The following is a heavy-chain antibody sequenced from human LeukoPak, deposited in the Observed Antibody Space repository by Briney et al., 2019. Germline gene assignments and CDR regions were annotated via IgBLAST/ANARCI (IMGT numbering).Heavy chain of an antibody. D-gene: IGHD1-26*01. CDR2: IYPGDSDT. CDR3: ARREVGPTLPDY. V-gene: IGHV5-51*01. Sequence: GASLKISCKGSGSRFTNYWIGWVRQMPGKGLEWMGIIYPGDSDTRYSPSFQGQVTILVDKSISTAYLQWSSLKASDTAMYYCARREVGPTLPDYWGQGTLVTVSS. CDR1: GSRFTNYW. J-gene: IGHJ4*02.